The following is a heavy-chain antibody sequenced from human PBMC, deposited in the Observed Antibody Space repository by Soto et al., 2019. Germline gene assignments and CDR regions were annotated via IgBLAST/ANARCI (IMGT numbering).Heavy chain of an antibody. D-gene: IGHD4-17*01. CDR1: GFIFRNYG. Sequence: QVQLVESGGGVVQPGRSLRLSCAASGFIFRNYGMHWVRQTPGKGLEWVATISYDGSNKYYRDSVKGRFTISRDNSRNTLSLHMNSLSTEDTAVYYCAKDPRAHGDYVYYFDSWGQGTLVTVSS. CDR3: AKDPRAHGDYVYYFDS. J-gene: IGHJ4*02. CDR2: ISYDGSNK. V-gene: IGHV3-30*18.